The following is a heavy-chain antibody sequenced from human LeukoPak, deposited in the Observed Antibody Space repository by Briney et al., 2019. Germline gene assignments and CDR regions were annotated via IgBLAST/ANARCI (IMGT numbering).Heavy chain of an antibody. V-gene: IGHV4-34*01. Sequence: SETLSLTCAVYGGSFSGYYWSWIRQPPGKGLEWIGEINHSGSTNYNPSLKSRVTISVDTSKNQFSLKLSSVTAAGTAVYYCARGHDSSGYYFGRRSGAKGYYFDYWGQGTLVTVSS. J-gene: IGHJ4*02. D-gene: IGHD3-22*01. CDR3: ARGHDSSGYYFGRRSGAKGYYFDY. CDR1: GGSFSGYY. CDR2: INHSGST.